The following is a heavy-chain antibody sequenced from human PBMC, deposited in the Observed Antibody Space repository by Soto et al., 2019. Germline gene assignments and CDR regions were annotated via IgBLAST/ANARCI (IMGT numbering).Heavy chain of an antibody. J-gene: IGHJ4*02. V-gene: IGHV3-15*07. D-gene: IGHD6-19*01. CDR1: GFIFSDTW. Sequence: EVQLVESGGGFVKPGGSLRLSCAASGFIFSDTWMNWVRQAPGKGLEWVARIKHKADGATTHYAAPLKGRFIISRDDSKDTLFLQMDSLKTEDTAVYYCTADSYSSSAWANDYWGQGALVTVSS. CDR3: TADSYSSSAWANDY. CDR2: IKHKADGATT.